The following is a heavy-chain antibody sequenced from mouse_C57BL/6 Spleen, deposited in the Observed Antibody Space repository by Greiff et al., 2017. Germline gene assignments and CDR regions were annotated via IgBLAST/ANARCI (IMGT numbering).Heavy chain of an antibody. CDR2: IYPGSGST. V-gene: IGHV1-55*01. CDR3: AVYDYDDWYCDV. CDR1: GYTFTSYW. J-gene: IGHJ1*03. Sequence: QVQLQQPGAELVKPGASVKMSCKASGYTFTSYWITWVKQRPGQGLEWIGDIYPGSGSTNYNEKFKSKDTLTVDTSSSTAYMQLSSLTSEDSAVYYCAVYDYDDWYCDVWGTGTTVTVSS. D-gene: IGHD2-4*01.